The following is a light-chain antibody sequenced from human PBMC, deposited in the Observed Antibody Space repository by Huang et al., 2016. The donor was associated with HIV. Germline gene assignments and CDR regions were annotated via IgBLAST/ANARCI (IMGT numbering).Light chain of an antibody. CDR3: QQRSTWPRSIT. CDR2: AAS. CDR1: QNINDF. J-gene: IGKJ5*01. Sequence: EIVLTQSPATLSLSPGERATVSCRASQNINDFLAWYQQTPGQPPRLLIYAASTRASGIRARFSGNGSGTDFTLMISSLEPEDFAVYYCQQRSTWPRSITFGQGTRLEI. V-gene: IGKV3-11*01.